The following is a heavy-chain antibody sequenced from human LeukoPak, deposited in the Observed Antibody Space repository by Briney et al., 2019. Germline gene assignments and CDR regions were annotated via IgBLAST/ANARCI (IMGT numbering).Heavy chain of an antibody. CDR2: IYSGGST. V-gene: IGHV3-66*01. J-gene: IGHJ6*03. CDR3: ARDKRAEYQLRGDYYYMDV. Sequence: PEGSLRLSCAASGFTVSSNYMSWVRQAPGKGLEWVSVIYSGGSTYYADSVKGRFTISRDNSKNTLYLQMNSLRAEDTAVYYCARDKRAEYQLRGDYYYMDVWGKGTTVTISS. CDR1: GFTVSSNY. D-gene: IGHD2-2*01.